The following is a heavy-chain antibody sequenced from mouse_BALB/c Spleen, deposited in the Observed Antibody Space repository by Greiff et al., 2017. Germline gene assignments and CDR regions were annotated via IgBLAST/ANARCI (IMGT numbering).Heavy chain of an antibody. CDR1: GFTFPDYY. D-gene: IGHD2-10*02. J-gene: IGHJ1*01. Sequence: VKVVESGGGLVQPGGSLRLSCATSGFTFPDYYMSWVRQPPGKALEWLGFIRNKANGYTTEYSASVKGLFTISRDNSQSILYLQMNTLRAEDSATYYCARDLSYGNYRGYWYCDVWGAGTTVTVSS. V-gene: IGHV7-3*02. CDR3: ARDLSYGNYRGYWYCDV. CDR2: IRNKANGYTT.